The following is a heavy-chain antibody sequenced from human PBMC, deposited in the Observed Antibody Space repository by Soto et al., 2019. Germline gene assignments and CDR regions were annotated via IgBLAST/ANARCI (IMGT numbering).Heavy chain of an antibody. J-gene: IGHJ4*02. V-gene: IGHV4-34*01. CDR2: INHSGST. D-gene: IGHD3-22*01. Sequence: QVQLQQWGAGLLKPSETLSLTCAVYGGSFSGYYWSWIRQPPGKGLEWIGEINHSGSTNYNPSLKSRVTISVDKSKNQFSLKLSSVTAADTAVYYCARASQVSGCPFWGQGTLVTVSS. CDR1: GGSFSGYY. CDR3: ARASQVSGCPF.